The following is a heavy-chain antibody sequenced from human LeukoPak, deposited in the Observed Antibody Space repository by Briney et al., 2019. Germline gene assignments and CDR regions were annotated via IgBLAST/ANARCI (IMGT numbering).Heavy chain of an antibody. CDR1: GGSFSSYY. Sequence: LSETLSLTCTVSGGSFSSYYWSWIRQPAGKGLEWIGRIYTSGSTNYNSSLKSRVTMSVDTSKNQVSLKLSSVTAADTAVYYCATGDGYNSFDYWGQGTLVTVSS. CDR2: IYTSGST. CDR3: ATGDGYNSFDY. V-gene: IGHV4-4*07. D-gene: IGHD5-24*01. J-gene: IGHJ4*02.